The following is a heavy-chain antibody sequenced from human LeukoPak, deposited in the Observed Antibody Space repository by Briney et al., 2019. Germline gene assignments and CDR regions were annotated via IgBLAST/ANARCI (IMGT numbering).Heavy chain of an antibody. V-gene: IGHV1-2*04. J-gene: IGHJ4*02. D-gene: IGHD4-17*01. CDR2: INPNSGGT. CDR1: GYTFTGYY. CDR3: ARDSGDYYFDY. Sequence: GASVKVSCKASGYTFTGYYVHWVRQAPGQGLEWMGWINPNSGGTNYAQKFQGWVTMTRDTSISTAYMELSRLRSDDTAVYYCARDSGDYYFDYWGQGTLVTVSS.